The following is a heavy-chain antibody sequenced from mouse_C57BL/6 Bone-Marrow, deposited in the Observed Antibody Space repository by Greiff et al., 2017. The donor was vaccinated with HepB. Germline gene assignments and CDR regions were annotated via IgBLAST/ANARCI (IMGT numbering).Heavy chain of an antibody. CDR3: ARNWVDY. D-gene: IGHD4-1*01. CDR2: INPSSGYT. CDR1: GYTFTSYW. Sequence: VQLQQSGAELAKPGASVKLSCKASGYTFTSYWMHWVKQRPGQGLEWIGYINPSSGYTKYNQKFKDKATLTADKSPSTAYMQLSSLTYEDSAVYYCARNWVDYWGQGTTLTVSS. V-gene: IGHV1-7*01. J-gene: IGHJ2*01.